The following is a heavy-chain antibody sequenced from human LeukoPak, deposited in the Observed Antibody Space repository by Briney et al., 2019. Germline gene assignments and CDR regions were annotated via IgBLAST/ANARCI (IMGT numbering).Heavy chain of an antibody. CDR3: ARDPDLWSGYALYGMDV. J-gene: IGHJ6*02. CDR1: GFTFSSYS. V-gene: IGHV3-21*01. CDR2: ISSSSSYI. Sequence: RGSLRLSCAASGFTFSSYSMNWVRQAPGKGLEWVSSISSSSSYIYYADSVKGRFTISRDNAKNTLYLQMNSLRAEDTAEYYCARDPDLWSGYALYGMDVWGQGTTVTVSS. D-gene: IGHD3-3*01.